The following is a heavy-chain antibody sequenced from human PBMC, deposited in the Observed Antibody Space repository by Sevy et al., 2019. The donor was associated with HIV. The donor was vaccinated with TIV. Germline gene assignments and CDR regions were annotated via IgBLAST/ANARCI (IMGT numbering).Heavy chain of an antibody. V-gene: IGHV3-48*01. CDR2: ISSGSRII. CDR1: GFTFSWES. D-gene: IGHD3-3*01. CDR3: ARDSSAVGYFDY. J-gene: IGHJ4*02. Sequence: GGSLRLSCVASGFTFSWESMNWVRQAPGKGLEWLSYISSGSRIIYCADSVKGRFTISRDNAKNSLYLQMNSLRAEDTAVYYCARDSSAVGYFDYWGQGSLVTVSS.